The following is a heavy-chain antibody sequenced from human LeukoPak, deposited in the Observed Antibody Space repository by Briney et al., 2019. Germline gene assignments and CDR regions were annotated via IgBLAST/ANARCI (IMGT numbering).Heavy chain of an antibody. CDR3: AREGLAAAGAYGMDV. J-gene: IGHJ6*02. V-gene: IGHV3-13*01. D-gene: IGHD6-13*01. CDR2: IGTAGDT. CDR1: GFTFSSYD. Sequence: PGGSLRLSCAASGFTFSSYDMPWVRQATGKGLEWVSAIGTAGDTYYPGSVKGRFTNSRENAKNSLYLQMNSLRAGDTAVYYCAREGLAAAGAYGMDVWGQGTTVTVSS.